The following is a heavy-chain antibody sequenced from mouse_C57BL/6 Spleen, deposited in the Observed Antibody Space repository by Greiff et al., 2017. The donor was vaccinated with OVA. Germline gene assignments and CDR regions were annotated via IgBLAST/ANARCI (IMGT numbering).Heavy chain of an antibody. V-gene: IGHV1-69*01. CDR1: GYTFTSYW. D-gene: IGHD1-1*01. J-gene: IGHJ1*03. CDR2: IDPSDSYT. Sequence: QVQLQQPGAELVMPGASVKLSCKASGYTFTSYWMHWVKQRPGQGLEWIGEIDPSDSYTKYNQKFKGKSTLTVDKSSSTAYMQLSSLTSEDSAVYYCARRNYGSSDWYFDVWGTGTTVTVSS. CDR3: ARRNYGSSDWYFDV.